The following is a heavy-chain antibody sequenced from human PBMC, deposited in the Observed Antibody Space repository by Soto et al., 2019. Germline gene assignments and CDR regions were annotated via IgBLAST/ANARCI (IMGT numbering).Heavy chain of an antibody. D-gene: IGHD1-26*01. CDR1: GFTVSSNY. CDR3: ASERDGHYPNWFDL. V-gene: IGHV3-53*02. Sequence: EVQVVETGGGLIQPGGSLRLSCAVSGFTVSSNYMSWVRQPPGKGPEWVSDIYSGGSTYYADSVKGRFTISRDNSKNTLYFQMNSLTAEDTAVYYCASERDGHYPNWFDLWGQGTLVTVSS. CDR2: IYSGGST. J-gene: IGHJ5*02.